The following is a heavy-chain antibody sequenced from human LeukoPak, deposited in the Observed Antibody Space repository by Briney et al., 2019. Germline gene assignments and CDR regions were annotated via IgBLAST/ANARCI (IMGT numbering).Heavy chain of an antibody. CDR3: AIVARFLEWCYFDY. CDR1: GGSISSGSYY. J-gene: IGHJ4*02. CDR2: IYTSGST. D-gene: IGHD3-3*01. Sequence: RSSQTLSLTCTGSGGSISSGSYYWRWIRQPAGKGLEWIGRIYTSGSTNYNPSLKSRVTISVDTSKNQFSLKLSSVTAADAAVYYSAIVARFLEWCYFDYWGQGTLVTVSS. V-gene: IGHV4-61*02.